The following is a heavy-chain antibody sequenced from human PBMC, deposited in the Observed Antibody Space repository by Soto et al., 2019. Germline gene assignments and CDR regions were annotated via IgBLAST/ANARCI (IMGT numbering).Heavy chain of an antibody. Sequence: QVHLVQSGAEVEKPGSSVKVSCKASGDTFSSYSFTWVRQAPGQGLEWMGRIIPILGITNYAQKFKGRVTITADKSTSTAYMELSSLRSEDTAVYYCATDKDSTYDYWGQGTLVTVSS. CDR1: GDTFSSYS. CDR3: ATDKDSTYDY. V-gene: IGHV1-69*08. J-gene: IGHJ4*02. D-gene: IGHD4-4*01. CDR2: IIPILGIT.